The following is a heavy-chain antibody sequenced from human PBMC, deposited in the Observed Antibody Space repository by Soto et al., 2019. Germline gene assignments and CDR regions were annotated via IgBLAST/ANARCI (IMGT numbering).Heavy chain of an antibody. CDR3: AMCIAARRNWFDP. D-gene: IGHD6-6*01. CDR1: GGSFSGYY. Sequence: QVQLQQWGAGLLKPSETLSLTCAVYGGSFSGYYWSWIRQPPGKGLEWIGEINHSGSTNYNPSLKSRVTISVDTSKNQFSLKLSSVTAADTAVYYCAMCIAARRNWFDPWGQGTLVTVSS. J-gene: IGHJ5*02. CDR2: INHSGST. V-gene: IGHV4-34*01.